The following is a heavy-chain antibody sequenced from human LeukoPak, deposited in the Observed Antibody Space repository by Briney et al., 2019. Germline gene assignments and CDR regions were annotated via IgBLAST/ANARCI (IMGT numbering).Heavy chain of an antibody. CDR1: GFTFSSYA. V-gene: IGHV3-23*01. J-gene: IGHJ4*02. CDR2: ISGNGGNT. CDR3: AKVVICWGPTSQDY. Sequence: PGGSLRLSCAASGFTFSSYAMSWVRQAPGKGLDWVSAISGNGGNTYYADSVKGRFTISRDNSKNTLYLQINTLRAEDMAVYYCAKVVICWGPTSQDYWGQGTLVTVSS. D-gene: IGHD2-15*01.